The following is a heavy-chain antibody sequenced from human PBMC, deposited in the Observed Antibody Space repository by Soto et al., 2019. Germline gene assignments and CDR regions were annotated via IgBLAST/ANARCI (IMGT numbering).Heavy chain of an antibody. V-gene: IGHV1-69*01. CDR1: GGTFSTFG. Sequence: QVQLVQSGAEVKKTGSSVKVSCKTSGGTFSTFGISWVRQAPGQGLEWMGGIIPFFGTAEYSQKFEDRITITADESTNTVYMDLRSLTSEDTAIYYCARTAPMDAGDKYYYDFWGWGALVTVSS. CDR3: ARTAPMDAGDKYYYDF. D-gene: IGHD3-16*01. CDR2: IIPFFGTA. J-gene: IGHJ4*02.